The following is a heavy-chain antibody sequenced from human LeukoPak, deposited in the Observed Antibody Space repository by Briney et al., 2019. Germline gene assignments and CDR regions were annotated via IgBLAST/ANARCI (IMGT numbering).Heavy chain of an antibody. D-gene: IGHD3-10*01. CDR2: MNPNSGNT. V-gene: IGHV1-8*01. Sequence: VASVKVSCKASGYTFTSYDINWVRQATGQGLEWMGWMNPNSGNTGYAQKFQGRVTMTRNTSISTAYMELRSLRSDDTAVYYCARRGPYGSGSYYYYYMDVWGKGTTVTVSS. CDR1: GYTFTSYD. J-gene: IGHJ6*03. CDR3: ARRGPYGSGSYYYYYMDV.